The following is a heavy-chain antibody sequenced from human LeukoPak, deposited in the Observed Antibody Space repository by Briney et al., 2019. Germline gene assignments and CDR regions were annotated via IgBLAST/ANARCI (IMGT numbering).Heavy chain of an antibody. J-gene: IGHJ1*01. CDR1: GGSISSSSYH. V-gene: IGHV4-39*07. CDR3: ATNYYDSSGYYLGEYFHH. D-gene: IGHD3-22*01. CDR2: IYYSGST. Sequence: SETLSLTCTVSGGSISSSSYHWGWIRQPPGKGLEWIGSIYYSGSTYYNPSLKSRVTISVDTSKNQFSLKLSSVTAADTAVYYCATNYYDSSGYYLGEYFHHWGQGTLVTVSS.